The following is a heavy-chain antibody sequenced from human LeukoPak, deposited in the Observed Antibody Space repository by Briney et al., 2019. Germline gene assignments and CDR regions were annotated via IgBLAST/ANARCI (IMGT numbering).Heavy chain of an antibody. Sequence: SETLSLTCTVSGGSISSSSYYWGWIRQPPGKGLEWIGSIYYSGGTYYNPSLKSRFTISVDTSKNQFSLKLSSVTAADTAVYYCASITAVAGPLGDYWGQGTLVTVSS. V-gene: IGHV4-39*01. CDR2: IYYSGGT. J-gene: IGHJ4*02. D-gene: IGHD6-19*01. CDR1: GGSISSSSYY. CDR3: ASITAVAGPLGDY.